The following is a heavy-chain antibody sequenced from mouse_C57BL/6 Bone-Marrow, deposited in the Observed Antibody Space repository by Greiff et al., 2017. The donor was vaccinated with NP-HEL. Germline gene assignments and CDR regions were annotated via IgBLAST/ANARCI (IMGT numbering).Heavy chain of an antibody. Sequence: EVQLQQSGAELVRPGASVKLSCTASGFNIKDDYMHWVKQRPEQGLEWIGWIDPENGDTAYASKFQGKATITADTSSNTAYLQLSSLTSEDTAVYYCTTGSPGYYFDYWGQGTTLTVSS. CDR2: IDPENGDT. CDR1: GFNIKDDY. CDR3: TTGSPGYYFDY. D-gene: IGHD2-2*01. V-gene: IGHV14-4*01. J-gene: IGHJ2*01.